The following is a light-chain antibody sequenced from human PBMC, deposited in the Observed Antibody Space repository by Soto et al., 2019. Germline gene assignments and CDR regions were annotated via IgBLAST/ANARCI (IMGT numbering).Light chain of an antibody. CDR2: KAS. Sequence: DIQMTQSPSTLSSSVGDIFTITGRASQRISSWLAWYQQKPGKAPKLLIYKASSLESGVPSRFSGSGSGTEFTLTISSLQPDDFATYYCQHYNSYSEAFGQGTKVDIK. V-gene: IGKV1-5*03. CDR1: QRISSW. CDR3: QHYNSYSEA. J-gene: IGKJ1*01.